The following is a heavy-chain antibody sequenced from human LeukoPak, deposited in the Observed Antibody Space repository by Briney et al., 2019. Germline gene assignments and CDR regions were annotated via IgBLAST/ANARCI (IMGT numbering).Heavy chain of an antibody. J-gene: IGHJ4*02. D-gene: IGHD6-6*01. CDR2: IRQDGSEQ. CDR3: VRWATSFDF. Sequence: GGSLRLSCAASGFTFNNYAMHWVRQAPGKGLEWVANIRQDGSEQYYLDSVTGRFTISGDNAKNSLYLQMNSLRAEDTAVYYCVRWATSFDFWGQGALVTVSS. V-gene: IGHV3-7*01. CDR1: GFTFNNYA.